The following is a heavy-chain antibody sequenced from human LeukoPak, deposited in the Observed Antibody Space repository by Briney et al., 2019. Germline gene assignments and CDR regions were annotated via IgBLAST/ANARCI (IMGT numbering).Heavy chain of an antibody. Sequence: EASVTVSCKASGGTFSKYAISWMRQPPGQGLEWMGRIIPILGIANYPHKFHGRATIPADKSTHTAYMALSGLGADDTAGYYCPRATAKLYCIGGSCHLDYWGQGTLVTVS. CDR1: GGTFSKYA. J-gene: IGHJ4*02. CDR2: IIPILGIA. V-gene: IGHV1-69*04. CDR3: PRATAKLYCIGGSCHLDY. D-gene: IGHD2-15*01.